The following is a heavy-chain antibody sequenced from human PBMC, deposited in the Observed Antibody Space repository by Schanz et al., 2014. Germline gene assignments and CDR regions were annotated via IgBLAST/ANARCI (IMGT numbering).Heavy chain of an antibody. Sequence: EVQLVESGGGLIQPGGSLRLSCAASGFTFTTYAMTWVRQAPGKGLEWVANIGDDGADKYYLDSVRGRFTISRDNAKNSLYLQMNSLRAEDTALYYCAKDGIMVQGVIWERYFDSWGQGTLVTVSS. CDR2: IGDDGADK. CDR1: GFTFTTYA. J-gene: IGHJ4*02. D-gene: IGHD3-10*01. V-gene: IGHV3-7*03. CDR3: AKDGIMVQGVIWERYFDS.